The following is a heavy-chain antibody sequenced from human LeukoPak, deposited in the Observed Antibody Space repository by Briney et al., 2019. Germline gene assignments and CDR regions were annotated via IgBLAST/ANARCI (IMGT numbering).Heavy chain of an antibody. D-gene: IGHD3-22*01. CDR3: TRDHPYYYDNSGYPLDY. CDR2: IRSKAYGGTT. Sequence: GGSLRLSCAASGFTFGDYAVSWVRQAPGKGLEWIGFIRSKAYGGTTQYAASVKGRFTVSRDDSKRITYLQMNSLKTEDTDVYYCTRDHPYYYDNSGYPLDYWGQGTLVTVSS. V-gene: IGHV3-49*04. CDR1: GFTFGDYA. J-gene: IGHJ4*02.